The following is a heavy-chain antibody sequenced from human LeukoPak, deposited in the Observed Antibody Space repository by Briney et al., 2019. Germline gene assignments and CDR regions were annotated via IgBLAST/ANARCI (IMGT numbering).Heavy chain of an antibody. CDR1: GFTFGDYA. Sequence: GGSLRLSCTASGFTFGDYATSWVRQAPGKGLEWVGFIRSKAYGGTTEYAASVKGRFTISRDDSKSIAYLQMNSLKTEDTAVYYCTRVRYSSSWYWGQGTLVTVSS. CDR2: IRSKAYGGTT. CDR3: TRVRYSSSWY. V-gene: IGHV3-49*04. D-gene: IGHD6-13*01. J-gene: IGHJ4*02.